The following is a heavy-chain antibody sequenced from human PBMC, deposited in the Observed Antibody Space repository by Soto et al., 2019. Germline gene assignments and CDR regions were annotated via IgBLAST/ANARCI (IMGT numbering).Heavy chain of an antibody. CDR1: GFTFTSSA. Sequence: QMQLVQSGPEVKKPGTSVKVSCKASGFTFTSSAVQWVRQARGQRHEWIGWIVVGSGNTNYAQKFQERVTITRDMSTSTAYMELSSLRSEDTAVYYYAVFSYYYYGMDVWGQGTTVTVSS. CDR2: IVVGSGNT. J-gene: IGHJ6*02. V-gene: IGHV1-58*01. CDR3: AVFSYYYYGMDV.